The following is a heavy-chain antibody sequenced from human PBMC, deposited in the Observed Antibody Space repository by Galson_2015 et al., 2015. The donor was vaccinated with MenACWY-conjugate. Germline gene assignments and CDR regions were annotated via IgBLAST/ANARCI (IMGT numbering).Heavy chain of an antibody. V-gene: IGHV3-30*07. Sequence: SLRLSCAASGFNFNMYSLHWIRQAPGKGLEWVAVISYDGKDKLYGDSVKGRFTISTDNAKNMVYLQMDGLGDEDTAVYFCARDNNWSFDSWGQGTLVTVSS. D-gene: IGHD1-1*01. CDR3: ARDNNWSFDS. CDR2: ISYDGKDK. CDR1: GFNFNMYS. J-gene: IGHJ4*02.